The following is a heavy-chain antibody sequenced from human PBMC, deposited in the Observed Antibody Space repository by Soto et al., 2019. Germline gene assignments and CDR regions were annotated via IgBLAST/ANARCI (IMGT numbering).Heavy chain of an antibody. Sequence: GGSLRLSCAASGFTFSSYWMSWVRQAPGKGLEWVANIKQDGSEKYYVDSVKGRFTISRDNAKNSLYLQMNSLRAEDTAVYYCARAVREQQLAEWDYWGQGTLVTVSS. CDR2: IKQDGSEK. V-gene: IGHV3-7*05. D-gene: IGHD6-13*01. CDR1: GFTFSSYW. CDR3: ARAVREQQLAEWDY. J-gene: IGHJ4*02.